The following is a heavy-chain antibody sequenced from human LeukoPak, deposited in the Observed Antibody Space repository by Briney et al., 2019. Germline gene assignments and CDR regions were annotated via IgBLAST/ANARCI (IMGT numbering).Heavy chain of an antibody. CDR1: GGTFSSYA. V-gene: IGHV1-69*05. CDR3: AIREVGAYAY. CDR2: IIPIFGTA. Sequence: SVKVSCKASGGTFSSYAISWVRQAPGQGLGWMGGIIPIFGTANYAQKFQGRVTITTDESTSTAYMELSSLRSEDTAVYYCAIREVGAYAYWGQGTLVTVSS. D-gene: IGHD1-26*01. J-gene: IGHJ4*02.